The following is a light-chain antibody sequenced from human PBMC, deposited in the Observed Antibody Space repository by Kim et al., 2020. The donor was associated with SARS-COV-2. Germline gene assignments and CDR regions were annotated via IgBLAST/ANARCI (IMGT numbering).Light chain of an antibody. Sequence: SSELTQDPAVSVALGQTVRITCQGDSLRSYYASWYQQKPGQAPVLVIYGKNNRPPGIPDRFSCSSPGNTASLTIPGDQAEDEADYYCNSLDSSGNHYVFG. CDR2: GKN. CDR1: SLRSYY. J-gene: IGLJ1*01. V-gene: IGLV3-19*01. CDR3: NSLDSSGNHYV.